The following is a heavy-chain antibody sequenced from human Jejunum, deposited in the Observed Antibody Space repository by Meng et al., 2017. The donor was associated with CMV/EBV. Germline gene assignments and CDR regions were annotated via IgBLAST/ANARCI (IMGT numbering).Heavy chain of an antibody. D-gene: IGHD3-22*01. CDR3: ARGESRGYYYFDY. CDR2: ISSSGNT. CDR1: GDYINNHF. V-gene: IGHV4-4*07. Sequence: QLHLQESAPGLVRPSEPLSLPCSVSGDYINNHFWSGIRQPAGKKLEWIGRISSSGNTNYTPSFKSRVIMSLDTSNNQFFLKLTSVTAADTALYYCARGESRGYYYFDYWGQGILVTVSS. J-gene: IGHJ4*02.